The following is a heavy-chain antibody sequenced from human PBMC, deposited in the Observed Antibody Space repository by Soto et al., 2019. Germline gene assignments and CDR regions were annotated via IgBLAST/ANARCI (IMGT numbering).Heavy chain of an antibody. J-gene: IGHJ4*02. D-gene: IGHD3-22*01. CDR1: GGTFSSYA. V-gene: IGHV1-69*01. CDR2: IIPIFGTA. Sequence: QVQLVQSGAEVKKPGSSVKVSCKASGGTFSSYAISWVRQAPGQGLEWMGGIIPIFGTANYAQKFQGRVTIAADESTSTAYIELSSLRSEDTAVYYCARGVIEASGTGGRHYDSSGNYSFDYWGQGTLVTVSS. CDR3: ARGVIEASGTGGRHYDSSGNYSFDY.